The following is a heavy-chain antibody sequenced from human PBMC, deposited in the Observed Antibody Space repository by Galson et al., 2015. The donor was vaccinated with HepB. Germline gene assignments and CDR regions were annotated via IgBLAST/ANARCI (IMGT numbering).Heavy chain of an antibody. CDR2: IYRSGST. D-gene: IGHD6-13*01. J-gene: IGHJ4*02. V-gene: IGHV4-4*02. CDR1: GGSIRSSNW. Sequence: ETLSLTCAVYGGSIRSSNWWSWVRQPPGKGLEWIGEIYRSGSTNYNPSLKSRVTISVDKSKNQFSLKLSSVTAADTAVYYCARVTTAAAGTFLDSWGQGTLVTVSS. CDR3: ARVTTAAAGTFLDS.